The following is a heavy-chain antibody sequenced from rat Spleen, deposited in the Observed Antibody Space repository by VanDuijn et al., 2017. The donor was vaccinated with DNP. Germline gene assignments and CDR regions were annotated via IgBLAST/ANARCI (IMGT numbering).Heavy chain of an antibody. CDR2: ITYDGSRT. Sequence: EVQLVESGGGLVQPGNSLKLSCAASGFTFSDYYMAWVRQAPTKGLVWVAYITYDGSRTFYRDPVKGRFTISRDNAKSTLYLQMNSLRSEDMATYYCARPMDYYSGGFGYWGQGTLVTVSS. CDR1: GFTFSDYY. V-gene: IGHV5S10*01. D-gene: IGHD1-1*01. J-gene: IGHJ3*01. CDR3: ARPMDYYSGGFGY.